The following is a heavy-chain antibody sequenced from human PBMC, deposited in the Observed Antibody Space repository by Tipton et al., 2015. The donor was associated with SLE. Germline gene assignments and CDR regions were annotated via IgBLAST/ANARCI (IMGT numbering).Heavy chain of an antibody. CDR2: IYYSGST. J-gene: IGHJ3*02. CDR3: ARGRRRLGVLWDAFDI. V-gene: IGHV4-31*03. D-gene: IGHD2-8*01. CDR1: GGSISSGGYY. Sequence: TLSLTCTVSGGSISSGGYYWSWIRQHPGKGLEWIGCIYYSGSTYYNPSLKSRLTISVDTSKNQFSLKLSSVTAADTAVYYCARGRRRLGVLWDAFDIWGQGTMVTVA.